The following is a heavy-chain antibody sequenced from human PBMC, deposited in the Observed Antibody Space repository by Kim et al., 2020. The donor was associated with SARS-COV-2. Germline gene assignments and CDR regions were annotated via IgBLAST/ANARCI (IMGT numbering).Heavy chain of an antibody. D-gene: IGHD2-2*01. CDR1: GFTFSSYW. J-gene: IGHJ6*02. Sequence: GGSLRLSCAASGFTFSSYWMSWVRQAPGKGLEWVANIKQDGSEKYYVDSVKGRFTISRDNAKNSLYLQMNSLRAEDTAVYYCARRAVVGAAGKPYCYYGMDVWGQGTTVTVSS. V-gene: IGHV3-7*01. CDR2: IKQDGSEK. CDR3: ARRAVVGAAGKPYCYYGMDV.